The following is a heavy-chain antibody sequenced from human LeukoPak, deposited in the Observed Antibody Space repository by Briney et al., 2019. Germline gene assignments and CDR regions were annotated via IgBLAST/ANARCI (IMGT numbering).Heavy chain of an antibody. V-gene: IGHV1-8*01. CDR2: MNPNSGNT. CDR1: GYTFTSYD. D-gene: IGHD3-10*01. J-gene: IGHJ5*02. Sequence: GASVKVSCKASGYTFTSYDIDWVRQATGQGLEWMGWMNPNSGNTGYAQKFQGRVTMTRNTSISTAYMELSSLRSEDTAVYYCANKGLMVRGVRARWFDPWGQGTLVTVSS. CDR3: ANKGLMVRGVRARWFDP.